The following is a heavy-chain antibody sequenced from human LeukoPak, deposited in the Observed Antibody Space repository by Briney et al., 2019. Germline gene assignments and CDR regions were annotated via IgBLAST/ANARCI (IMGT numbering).Heavy chain of an antibody. D-gene: IGHD1-1*01. Sequence: SQTLSLTCAISGDSVSSNSAAWNWIRQSPSRGLEWLGRTYYRSKWYNDYAVSVKSRITINPDTSKNQFSLQLNSVTPEDTAVYYCARTGGYNWNDDYYYYMDVWGKGTTVTISS. V-gene: IGHV6-1*01. CDR3: ARTGGYNWNDDYYYYMDV. CDR2: TYYRSKWYN. J-gene: IGHJ6*03. CDR1: GDSVSSNSAA.